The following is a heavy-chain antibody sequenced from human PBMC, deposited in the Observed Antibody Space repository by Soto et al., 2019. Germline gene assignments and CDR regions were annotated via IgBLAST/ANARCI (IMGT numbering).Heavy chain of an antibody. CDR2: IYYSGST. J-gene: IGHJ3*02. CDR3: ARLVRDIVVVVATDAFDI. D-gene: IGHD2-15*01. V-gene: IGHV4-39*01. CDR1: GGSISSSSYY. Sequence: QLQLQESGPGLVKPSETLSLTCTVSGGSISSSSYYWGWIRQPPGKGLEWIGSIYYSGSTYYNPSLKRRVTISVDTLKNQFSLKLGSVTAADTAVYYCARLVRDIVVVVATDAFDIWGQGTMVTVSS.